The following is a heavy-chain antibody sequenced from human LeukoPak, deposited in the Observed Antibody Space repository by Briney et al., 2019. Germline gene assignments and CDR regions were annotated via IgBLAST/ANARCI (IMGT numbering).Heavy chain of an antibody. Sequence: PGGSLRLSCAASGFNASSNYMSWVRQPPGKGLEWIASTYYSGTTYYNPSLKSRVTLSLDTSRNQFSLKLSSVTAADTAVYYCESGTPQLWSSFWGQGTLVTVSS. CDR3: ESGTPQLWSSF. D-gene: IGHD5-18*01. J-gene: IGHJ4*02. CDR1: GFNASSNY. V-gene: IGHV4-39*07. CDR2: TYYSGTT.